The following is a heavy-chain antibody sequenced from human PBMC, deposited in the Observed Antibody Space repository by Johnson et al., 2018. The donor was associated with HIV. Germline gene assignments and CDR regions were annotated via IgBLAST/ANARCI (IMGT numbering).Heavy chain of an antibody. CDR3: AKDLRITIFGVVPPHDAFDI. J-gene: IGHJ3*02. D-gene: IGHD3-3*01. V-gene: IGHV3-33*06. CDR2: IWYDGSNK. CDR1: GFTFSSYG. Sequence: QVQLVESGGGVVQPGRSLRLSCAASGFTFSSYGMHWVRQAPGKGLEWVAVIWYDGSNKYYADSVKGRFTISRDNSKNALNLQMNRVRAEDTAVDYCAKDLRITIFGVVPPHDAFDIWGQGTMVTVSS.